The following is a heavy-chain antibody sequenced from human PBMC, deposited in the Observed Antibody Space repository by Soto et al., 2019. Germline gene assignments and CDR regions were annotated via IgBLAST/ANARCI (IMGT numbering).Heavy chain of an antibody. CDR2: VYYSGGA. D-gene: IGHD2-21*02. J-gene: IGHJ6*02. V-gene: IGHV4-59*01. CDR3: TRDGDGRMTTNPYYYYGMDV. Sequence: SETLSLTCTVSSGSISGYYWRWIRQHPGQGLEWIGNVYYSGGAKYNPSVKRRLSISVDTSKNQFSLNLSSVTAADTAVYYCTRDGDGRMTTNPYYYYGMDVWGPGITVTVSS. CDR1: SGSISGYY.